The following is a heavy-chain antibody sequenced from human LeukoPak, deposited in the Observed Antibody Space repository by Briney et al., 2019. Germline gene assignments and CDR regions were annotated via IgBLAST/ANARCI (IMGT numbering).Heavy chain of an antibody. CDR2: IYSGGST. D-gene: IGHD5-18*01. CDR3: AKDMPIQLWAFDY. V-gene: IGHV3-66*01. Sequence: GGSLRLSCAASGFTVSSNYMTWVRQAPGKGLEWVSVIYSGGSTYYADSVKGRFTISRDNSKNTLYLQMNSLRAEDTAVYYCAKDMPIQLWAFDYWGQGTLVTVSS. CDR1: GFTVSSNY. J-gene: IGHJ4*02.